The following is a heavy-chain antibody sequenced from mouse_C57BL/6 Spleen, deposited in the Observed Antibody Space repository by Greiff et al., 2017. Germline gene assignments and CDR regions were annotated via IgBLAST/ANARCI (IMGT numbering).Heavy chain of an antibody. D-gene: IGHD1-1*01. Sequence: VQLHQSGPELVKPGASVKISCKASGYTFTDYYMNWVKQSHGKSLEWIGDINPNNGGTSYNQKFKGKATLTVDKSSSTAYMELRSLTSEDSAVYYCARDPVIYYYGSKAMDYWGQGTSVTVSS. J-gene: IGHJ4*01. CDR2: INPNNGGT. CDR1: GYTFTDYY. CDR3: ARDPVIYYYGSKAMDY. V-gene: IGHV1-26*01.